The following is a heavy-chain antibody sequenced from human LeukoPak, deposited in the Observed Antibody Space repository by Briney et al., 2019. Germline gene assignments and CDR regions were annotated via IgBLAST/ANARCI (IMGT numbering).Heavy chain of an antibody. J-gene: IGHJ4*02. Sequence: SETLSLTCTVSGGSISGYFWSWIRQAPGQGLEWIGYIFYRGSTNYNPSLKSRVSISVDTARNQFSLKLSSVTAAAPAVYYGARWIRDGYYYGDHWGQGNLVTVSS. CDR3: ARWIRDGYYYGDH. V-gene: IGHV4-59*01. D-gene: IGHD5-24*01. CDR2: IFYRGST. CDR1: GGSISGYF.